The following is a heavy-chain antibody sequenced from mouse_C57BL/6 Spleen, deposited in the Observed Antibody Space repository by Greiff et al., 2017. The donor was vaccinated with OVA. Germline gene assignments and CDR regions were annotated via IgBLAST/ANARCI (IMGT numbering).Heavy chain of an antibody. CDR3: ARDGNGSSYAWFAY. V-gene: IGHV1-81*01. J-gene: IGHJ3*01. D-gene: IGHD1-1*01. CDR2: IYPRSGNT. CDR1: GYTFTSYG. Sequence: VKLVESGAELARPGASVKLSCKASGYTFTSYGISWVKQRTGQGLEWIGEIYPRSGNTYYNEKFKGKATLTADKSSSTAYMELRSLTSEDSAVYFCARDGNGSSYAWFAYWGQGTLVTVSA.